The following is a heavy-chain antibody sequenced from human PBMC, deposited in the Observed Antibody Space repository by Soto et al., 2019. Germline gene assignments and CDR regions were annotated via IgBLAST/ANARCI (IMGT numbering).Heavy chain of an antibody. J-gene: IGHJ5*02. CDR1: DECLSTYY. CDR3: ARSAIPRGGWFRL. CDR2: IYASGST. D-gene: IGHD2-21*01. V-gene: IGHV4-4*07. Sequence: ESLSLTCTVADECLSTYYWGWIRQSAGKGLEWIGRIYASGSTNYNPSLKGRVSMSVDTSNKQFSLKMMSVTAADTAMYYCARSAIPRGGWFRLWGQGVLVTVSA.